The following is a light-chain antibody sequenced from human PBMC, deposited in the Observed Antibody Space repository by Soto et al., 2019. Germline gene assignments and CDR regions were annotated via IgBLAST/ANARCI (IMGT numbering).Light chain of an antibody. Sequence: DIQMTQSPSTLSASVGDRITITCRSRATISSWLAWYQQKPGKAPKLLIYKASSLESGVPSRFSGSGSGTEFTRTISSLQPDDFATYYCQQFETFGQGTKVEIK. CDR3: QQFET. CDR1: ATISSW. J-gene: IGKJ1*01. V-gene: IGKV1-5*03. CDR2: KAS.